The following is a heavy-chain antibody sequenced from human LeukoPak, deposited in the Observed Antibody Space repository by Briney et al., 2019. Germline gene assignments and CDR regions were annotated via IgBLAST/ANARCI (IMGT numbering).Heavy chain of an antibody. J-gene: IGHJ4*02. CDR3: ARADSYGYYFDY. CDR2: ISSSSSYM. D-gene: IGHD5-18*01. V-gene: IGHV3-21*01. Sequence: GGSLRLSCAASGFTFSSYSMNWVRQAPGKGLEWVSSISSSSSYMYYADSVKGRFTISRDNAKNSLYLQMNSLRAEDTAVYYCARADSYGYYFDYWGQGTLVTVSS. CDR1: GFTFSSYS.